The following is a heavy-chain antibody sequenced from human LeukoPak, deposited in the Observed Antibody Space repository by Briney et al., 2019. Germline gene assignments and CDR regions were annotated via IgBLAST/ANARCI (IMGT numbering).Heavy chain of an antibody. Sequence: GGSLRLSCAASGFTFSSYAMSWVRQAPGKGLEWVSAVSGSGGSTYYADSVKGRFTISRDNSKNTLYLQLNSLRAADTAVYYCARGSGYSYAFTGRERTKSRLDYWGQGTLVTVSS. CDR1: GFTFSSYA. V-gene: IGHV3-23*01. CDR3: ARGSGYSYAFTGRERTKSRLDY. J-gene: IGHJ4*02. D-gene: IGHD5-18*01. CDR2: VSGSGGST.